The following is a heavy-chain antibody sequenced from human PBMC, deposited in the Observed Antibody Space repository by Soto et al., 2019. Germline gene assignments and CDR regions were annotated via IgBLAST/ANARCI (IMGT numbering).Heavy chain of an antibody. J-gene: IGHJ6*03. V-gene: IGHV4-34*01. Sequence: QVQLQQWGAGLLKPSETLSLTCAVYGGSFSGYYWSWIRQPPGKGLEWIGEINHSGSTNYNPSLKSRVTISVDTSKNQFSLKLSSVTAADTAVYYCARGAGVVPAAILNYYYYMDVWGKGTTVTVSS. D-gene: IGHD2-2*01. CDR2: INHSGST. CDR3: ARGAGVVPAAILNYYYYMDV. CDR1: GGSFSGYY.